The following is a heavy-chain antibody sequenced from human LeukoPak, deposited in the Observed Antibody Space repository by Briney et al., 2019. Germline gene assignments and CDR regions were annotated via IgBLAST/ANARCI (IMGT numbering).Heavy chain of an antibody. CDR1: GGSISSSSYY. V-gene: IGHV4-39*02. CDR2: IYYSGST. Sequence: SETLSLTCTVSGGSISSSSYYWGWIRQPPGRVLGWIGSIYYSGSTYYNPSLKSRVTISVDTSKNQFSLKLSSVTAADTAVYYCARDYYDSSGHYYFDYWGQGTLVTVSS. D-gene: IGHD3-22*01. CDR3: ARDYYDSSGHYYFDY. J-gene: IGHJ4*02.